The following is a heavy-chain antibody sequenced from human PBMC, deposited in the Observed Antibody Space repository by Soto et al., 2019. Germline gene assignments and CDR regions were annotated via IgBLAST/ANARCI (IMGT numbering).Heavy chain of an antibody. D-gene: IGHD1-26*01. V-gene: IGHV3-23*01. CDR1: GFTFSSYA. Sequence: EVQLLESGGGLVQPGGSLRLSCAASGFTFSSYAMSWVRRAPGKGLEWVSAISGSGGSTYYADSVKGRFTISRDNSKNTLYLQMNSLRAEDTAVYYCAKSGSYYILLEYDYYYYGMDVWGQGTTVTVSS. J-gene: IGHJ6*02. CDR2: ISGSGGST. CDR3: AKSGSYYILLEYDYYYYGMDV.